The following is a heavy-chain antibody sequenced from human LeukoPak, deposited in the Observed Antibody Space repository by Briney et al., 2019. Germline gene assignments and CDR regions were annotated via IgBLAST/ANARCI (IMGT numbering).Heavy chain of an antibody. J-gene: IGHJ4*02. CDR1: GGTFSSYA. V-gene: IGHV1-69*04. Sequence: ASVTVSCKASGGTFSSYAISWVRQAPGQGLEWMGRIIPIFGIANYAQKFQGRVTITADKSTSTAYMELSSLRSEDTAVYYCARCRDSSGWYYFDYWGQGTLVTVSS. CDR3: ARCRDSSGWYYFDY. CDR2: IIPIFGIA. D-gene: IGHD6-19*01.